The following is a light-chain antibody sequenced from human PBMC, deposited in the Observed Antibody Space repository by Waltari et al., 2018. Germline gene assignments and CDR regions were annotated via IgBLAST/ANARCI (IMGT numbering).Light chain of an antibody. CDR1: RSDIGCYNY. J-gene: IGLJ3*02. CDR3: YSYADTFTWV. Sequence: QSALTQPRPVSGSPGQSVPIPCPGTRSDIGCYNYFSWYQQHPGKAPKLIIYDVTKRPSGVPDRFSASKSGNTASLTIAGLQADDEADYYCYSYADTFTWVFGGGTKLTVL. CDR2: DVT. V-gene: IGLV2-11*01.